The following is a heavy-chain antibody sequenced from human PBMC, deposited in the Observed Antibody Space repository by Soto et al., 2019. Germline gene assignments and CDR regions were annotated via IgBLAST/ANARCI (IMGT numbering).Heavy chain of an antibody. V-gene: IGHV3-66*01. CDR1: GFTVSSNY. D-gene: IGHD2-21*01. CDR2: LYSGAGT. CDR3: ARECGGDCSNAFDC. Sequence: VQLVESGGGLVQPGGSLRLSCAASGFTVSSNYMNWVRQAPGKGLEWLSVLYSGAGTYYADSVKDRFTISRDNAKNTRYLQLNSLRAEVSAIYYCARECGGDCSNAFDCWGQGTMVNVSP. J-gene: IGHJ3*01.